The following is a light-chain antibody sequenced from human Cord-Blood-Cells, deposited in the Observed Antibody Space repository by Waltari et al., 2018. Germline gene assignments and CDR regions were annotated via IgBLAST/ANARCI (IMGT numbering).Light chain of an antibody. CDR2: WAS. V-gene: IGKV4-1*01. CDR1: QSVLYSSNNKNY. CDR3: QQYYSTPWT. J-gene: IGKJ1*01. Sequence: DIVMTQSPDSLAVSLGERATINCKSSQSVLYSSNNKNYLAWYQQKPGQPPKLLIYWASTRESGVPDRFSGSGSGTDFTLTISSLQAKDVAVYYGQQYYSTPWTFGQGTKVEIK.